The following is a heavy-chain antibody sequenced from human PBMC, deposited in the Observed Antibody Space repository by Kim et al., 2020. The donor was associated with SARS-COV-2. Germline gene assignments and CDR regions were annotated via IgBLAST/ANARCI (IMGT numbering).Heavy chain of an antibody. V-gene: IGHV3-7*04. Sequence: ENYHVDAGKSRFTSTRDNAKNSLYLQMNSLEAEDTAVYYCARALLPLFDYWGQGTLVTVSS. CDR3: ARALLPLFDY. J-gene: IGHJ4*02. CDR2: EN.